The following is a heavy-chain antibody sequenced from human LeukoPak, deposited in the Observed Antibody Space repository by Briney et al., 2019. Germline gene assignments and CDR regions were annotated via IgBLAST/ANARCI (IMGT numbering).Heavy chain of an antibody. V-gene: IGHV3-23*01. CDR1: GFTFSSYA. J-gene: IGHJ4*02. CDR2: ISGSGGST. Sequence: GGSLRLSCAASGFTFSSYAMSWVRQAPGKGLEWVSAISGSGGSTYYADSVKGRFTISGDNSKNTLYLQMNSLRAEDTAVYYCAKHGLGDYIVGGDFDYWGQGTLVTVSS. D-gene: IGHD1-26*01. CDR3: AKHGLGDYIVGGDFDY.